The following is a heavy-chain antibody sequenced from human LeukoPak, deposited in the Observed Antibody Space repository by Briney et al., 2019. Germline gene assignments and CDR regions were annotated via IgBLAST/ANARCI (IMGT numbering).Heavy chain of an antibody. CDR1: GFTFSSFG. V-gene: IGHV3-30*02. Sequence: GGSLRLSCMAAGFTFSSFGMHWVRQAPGKGLEWVAFIRYDGSIKYYADSVKGRLTISRDKSKNTVSLQMNSLRAEDTAVYYCARDAYCSSTSCYLDVWGKGTTVTVSS. CDR3: ARDAYCSSTSCYLDV. J-gene: IGHJ6*03. D-gene: IGHD2-2*01. CDR2: IRYDGSIK.